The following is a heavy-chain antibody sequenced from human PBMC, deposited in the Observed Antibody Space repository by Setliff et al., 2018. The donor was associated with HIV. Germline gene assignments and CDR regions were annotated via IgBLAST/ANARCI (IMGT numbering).Heavy chain of an antibody. CDR3: ARGGVLRYFDWLHQGHRDYFDY. J-gene: IGHJ4*02. Sequence: ASVKVSCKASGYTFTSYGISWVRQAPGQGLEWMGRIIPILGIANYAQNFQGRVTMTRDTSISTAYMELSRLRSDGTAVYYCARGGVLRYFDWLHQGHRDYFDYWGQGTLVTVSS. CDR2: IIPILGIA. D-gene: IGHD3-9*01. CDR1: GYTFTSYG. V-gene: IGHV1-2*02.